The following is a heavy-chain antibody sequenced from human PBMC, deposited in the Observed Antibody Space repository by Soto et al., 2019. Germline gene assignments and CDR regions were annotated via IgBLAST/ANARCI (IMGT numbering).Heavy chain of an antibody. CDR3: ARPKDYDDCLDL. CDR1: GYAFTWFT. V-gene: IGHV1-3*01. D-gene: IGHD3-22*01. J-gene: IGHJ1*01. Sequence: GASVKVSCKASGYAFTWFTIHWVRQAPGQRLEWMGWINAGNGNTKYSQKFQGRVTFTRDTSANTAYMELSSLISEDTAVYYCARPKDYDDCLDLWGQGTLVTVS. CDR2: INAGNGNT.